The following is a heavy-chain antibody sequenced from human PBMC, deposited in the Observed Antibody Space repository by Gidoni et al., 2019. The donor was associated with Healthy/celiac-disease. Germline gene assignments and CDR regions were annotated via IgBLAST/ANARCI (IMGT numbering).Heavy chain of an antibody. D-gene: IGHD6-19*01. J-gene: IGHJ4*02. CDR2: RSQDGSNK. V-gene: IGHV3-30*04. CDR1: GFTFGSYA. CDR3: ASAGESSGWNVFDY. Sequence: QVQLVESGGGVVQPGRSLRLSCAASGFTFGSYAMQWVRQAQGKGLEWVAVRSQDGSNKYYADSVKGRFTISRENSKNTLYRQMNSLRAEDTAVYYCASAGESSGWNVFDYWGQGTLVTVSS.